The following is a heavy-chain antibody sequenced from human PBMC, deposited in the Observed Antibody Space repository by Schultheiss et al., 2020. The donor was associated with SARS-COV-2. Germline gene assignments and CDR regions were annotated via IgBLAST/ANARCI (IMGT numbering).Heavy chain of an antibody. CDR2: INHSGST. D-gene: IGHD3-22*01. CDR1: GGSISSYY. CDR3: AGMVINYSYYGLDV. V-gene: IGHV4-59*01. Sequence: SETLSLTCTVSGGSISSYYWSWIRQPPGKGLEWIGEINHSGSTNYNPSLKSRVTISVDTSKNQFSLKLSSVTAADTAIYYCAGMVINYSYYGLDVWGQGTTVTVSS. J-gene: IGHJ6*02.